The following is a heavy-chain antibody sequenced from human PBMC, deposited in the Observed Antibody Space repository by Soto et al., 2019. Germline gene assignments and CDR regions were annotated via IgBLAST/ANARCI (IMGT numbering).Heavy chain of an antibody. CDR1: GYSFTSRS. CDR3: ARVAVARNAGYYYYGMDV. CDR2: INGDNDNT. J-gene: IGHJ6*02. Sequence: ASVKVSCKASGYSFTSRSIHWVRQAPGQSLEWMGWINGDNDNTKYSQKFQGRVTITRDIPANTAYMELSSLTSEDTAMYYCARVAVARNAGYYYYGMDVWGQGTTVTVSS. V-gene: IGHV1-3*01. D-gene: IGHD6-19*01.